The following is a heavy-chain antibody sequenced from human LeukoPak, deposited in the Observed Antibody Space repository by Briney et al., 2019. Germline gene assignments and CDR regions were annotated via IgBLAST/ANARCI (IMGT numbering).Heavy chain of an antibody. Sequence: PGGSLRLSCAASGFTFSNYWMSWVRQAPGKGLEWVSVIYSGGNTYYADSVKGRFTISRDNSKNTLYLQMNSLSAEDTAVYYCARDRVNWNDVGGLFDYWGQGTLVTVSS. J-gene: IGHJ4*02. CDR1: GFTFSNYW. CDR2: IYSGGNT. D-gene: IGHD1-1*01. V-gene: IGHV3-53*01. CDR3: ARDRVNWNDVGGLFDY.